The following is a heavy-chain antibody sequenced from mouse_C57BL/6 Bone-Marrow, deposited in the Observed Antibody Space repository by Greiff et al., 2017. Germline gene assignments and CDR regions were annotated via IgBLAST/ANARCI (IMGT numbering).Heavy chain of an antibody. V-gene: IGHV1-55*01. Sequence: VQLQQPGAELVKPGASVKMSCKASGYTFTSYWITWVKQRPGQGLEWIGDIYPGSGSTNYNAKFKSKATLTVDTSSSTAYMQLSSLTSEDSAVYDCARPYYYGSSSRWYFDVWGRGTTVTVSS. D-gene: IGHD1-1*01. CDR3: ARPYYYGSSSRWYFDV. CDR2: IYPGSGST. J-gene: IGHJ1*03. CDR1: GYTFTSYW.